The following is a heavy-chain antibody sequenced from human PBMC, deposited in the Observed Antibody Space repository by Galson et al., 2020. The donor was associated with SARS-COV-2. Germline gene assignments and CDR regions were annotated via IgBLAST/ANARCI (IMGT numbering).Heavy chain of an antibody. V-gene: IGHV4-39*01. CDR1: GGSISSSSYY. J-gene: IGHJ3*02. D-gene: IGHD3-10*01. CDR2: IYYSGST. CDR3: ARHLLWFGEFNLDAFDI. Sequence: ETLSLTCTVSGGSISSSSYYWGWIRQPPGKGLEWIGSIYYSGSTYYNPSLKSRVTISVDTSKNQFSLKLSSVTAADTAVYYCARHLLWFGEFNLDAFDIWGQVTMVTVSS.